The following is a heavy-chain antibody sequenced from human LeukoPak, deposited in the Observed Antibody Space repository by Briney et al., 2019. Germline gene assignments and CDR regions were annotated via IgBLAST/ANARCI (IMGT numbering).Heavy chain of an antibody. CDR3: AKDMKDGYGDYVFDY. CDR2: ISSSSSYI. Sequence: GGSLRLSCAASGFTFSSYSMNWVRQAPGKGLEWVSSISSSSSYIYYADSVKGRFTISRDNAKNSLYLQMNSLRAEDTAVYYCAKDMKDGYGDYVFDYWGQGTLVTVSS. V-gene: IGHV3-21*04. D-gene: IGHD4-17*01. CDR1: GFTFSSYS. J-gene: IGHJ4*02.